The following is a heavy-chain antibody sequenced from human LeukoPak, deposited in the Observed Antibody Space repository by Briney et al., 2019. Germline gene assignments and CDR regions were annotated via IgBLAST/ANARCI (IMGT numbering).Heavy chain of an antibody. D-gene: IGHD1-26*01. CDR3: ARAVGARFDY. Sequence: PGGSLRLSCSASGFTFSTFGMSWVRQAPGKGLEWVSAISGSGGSTYYADSVKGRFTISRDNAKNSLYLQMNSLRAEDTAVYYCARAVGARFDYWGQGTLVTVSS. J-gene: IGHJ4*02. CDR1: GFTFSTFG. V-gene: IGHV3-23*01. CDR2: ISGSGGST.